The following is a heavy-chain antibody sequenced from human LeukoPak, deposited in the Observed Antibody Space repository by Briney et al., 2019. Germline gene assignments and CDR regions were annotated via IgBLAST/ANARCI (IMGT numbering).Heavy chain of an antibody. Sequence: GGSLRLSCAASEFTFSTYVMSWVRQAPGRGLEWVSAIAGDSGSTYHADSVKGRFTISRDNSKNTLYLQMNSLRAEDTAVYYCAKNFHDYGDYTPLYYYYYGMDVWGQGTTVTVSS. J-gene: IGHJ6*02. D-gene: IGHD4-17*01. V-gene: IGHV3-23*01. CDR1: EFTFSTYV. CDR3: AKNFHDYGDYTPLYYYYYGMDV. CDR2: IAGDSGST.